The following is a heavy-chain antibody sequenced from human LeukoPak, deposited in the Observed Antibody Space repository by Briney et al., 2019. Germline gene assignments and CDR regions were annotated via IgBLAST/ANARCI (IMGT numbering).Heavy chain of an antibody. CDR3: ARDPAFRGAQMEY. V-gene: IGHV1-18*01. D-gene: IGHD3-10*01. CDR1: GYTLTSYG. J-gene: IGHJ4*02. Sequence: ASVKVSCKASGYTLTSYGFSWVRQAPGQGLEWMGGISGYNGNTNYAQNLQGRVTMTIDTSTSTAYMELRSLRSDDTAVYYCARDPAFRGAQMEYWGQGTLVTFSS. CDR2: ISGYNGNT.